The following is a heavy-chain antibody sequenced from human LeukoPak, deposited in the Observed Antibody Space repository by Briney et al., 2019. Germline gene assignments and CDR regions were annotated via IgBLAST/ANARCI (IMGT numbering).Heavy chain of an antibody. CDR3: ARVYSSSCTYFDY. J-gene: IGHJ4*02. V-gene: IGHV3-48*03. Sequence: GGSLRLSCAASGFTFSSYEMNWVRQAPGKGLEWVSYISSSGSTIYYADSGKGRFTISTDNTNNSLYLQMNSLRAEDTAVYYCARVYSSSCTYFDYWGQGTLVTVSS. CDR2: ISSSGSTI. CDR1: GFTFSSYE. D-gene: IGHD6-6*01.